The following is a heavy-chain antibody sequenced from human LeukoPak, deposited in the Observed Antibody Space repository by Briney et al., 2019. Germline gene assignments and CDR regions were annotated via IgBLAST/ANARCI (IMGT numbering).Heavy chain of an antibody. J-gene: IGHJ4*02. CDR2: TSDRGDYT. D-gene: IGHD2-2*01. V-gene: IGHV3-23*01. CDR3: AKDQWYCSSTDCYGIFDC. CDR1: GFTFTSYS. Sequence: PGGSLRLSCAASGFTFTSYSMSWVRQAPGKGLEWVSGTSDRGDYTYYADSVKGRFTISRDNSKNMLYLQMNSLRAEDTAVYFCAKDQWYCSSTDCYGIFDCWGQGTLVIVSS.